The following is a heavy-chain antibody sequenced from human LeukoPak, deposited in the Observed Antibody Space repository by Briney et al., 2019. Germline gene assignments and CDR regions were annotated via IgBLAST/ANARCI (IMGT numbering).Heavy chain of an antibody. V-gene: IGHV3-48*01. CDR1: GFTFSSYT. CDR3: ARFAAGGSYYYYMDV. CDR2: IGTSSTTT. D-gene: IGHD6-25*01. J-gene: IGHJ6*03. Sequence: PGGSLRLSCAASGFTFSSYTMNWVRQPPGKGLECGSNIGTSSTTTYYADSVKGRFTISRDNAKNSLYLQMNSLRADDTAVYYCARFAAGGSYYYYMDVWGKGTTVTVSS.